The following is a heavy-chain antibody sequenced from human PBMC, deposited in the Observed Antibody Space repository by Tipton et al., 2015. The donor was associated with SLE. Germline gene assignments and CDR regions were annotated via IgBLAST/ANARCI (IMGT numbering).Heavy chain of an antibody. CDR3: ASRSPLLRYLDY. D-gene: IGHD2-15*01. CDR1: GFTVSSNY. V-gene: IGHV3-53*01. J-gene: IGHJ4*02. Sequence: GSLRLSCAASGFTVSSNYMSWVRQAPGKGLEWVSVIYSGGSTYYADSVKGRFTISRDNSKNTLYLQMNSLRAEDTAVYYCASRSPLLRYLDYWGQGTLVTVSS. CDR2: IYSGGST.